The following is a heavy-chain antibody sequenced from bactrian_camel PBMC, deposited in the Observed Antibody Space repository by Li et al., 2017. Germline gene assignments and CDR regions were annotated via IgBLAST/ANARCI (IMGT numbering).Heavy chain of an antibody. D-gene: IGHD2*01. CDR1: EYTGS. CDR3: APESPPPGIEGGRWCSG. CDR2: IRWGTWT. V-gene: IGHV3S53*01. J-gene: IGHJ4*01. Sequence: HVQLVESGGGSVQPGGSLRLSCAASEYTGSMAWFRQAPGKEREEREGIAGIRWGTWTEYAESVKGRFTISKDNTKNTLYLQMNSLEPEDTAVYYCAPESPPPGIEGGRWCSGWGQGTQVTVS.